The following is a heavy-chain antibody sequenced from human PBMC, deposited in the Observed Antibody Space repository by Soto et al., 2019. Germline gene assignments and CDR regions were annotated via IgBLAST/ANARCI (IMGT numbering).Heavy chain of an antibody. D-gene: IGHD3-10*01. CDR1: GCTFSHHS. J-gene: IGHJ5*02. CDR3: VRGKEAGVWFDP. V-gene: IGHV1-3*04. CDR2: INSDTGNT. Sequence: ASVKVSCKASGCTFSHHSIHWVRQAPGQRLEWMGWINSDTGNTKYSQKFQARLTITWTSSAKTAHMELSSLQSEDTAVYYCVRGKEAGVWFDPWGQGTLVTVSS.